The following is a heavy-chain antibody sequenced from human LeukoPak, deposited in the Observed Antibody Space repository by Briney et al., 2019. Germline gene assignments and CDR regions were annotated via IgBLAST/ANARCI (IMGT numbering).Heavy chain of an antibody. J-gene: IGHJ3*02. D-gene: IGHD5-24*01. CDR1: GGSISSYY. Sequence: SETLSLTCTVSGGSISSYYWSWIRQPPGKGLEWIGYIYYSGSTNYNPSLKSRVTISVDTSKNQFSLKLSSVTAADTAVYYCARWGDDYISNAFDIWGQGTMVTVSP. V-gene: IGHV4-59*01. CDR3: ARWGDDYISNAFDI. CDR2: IYYSGST.